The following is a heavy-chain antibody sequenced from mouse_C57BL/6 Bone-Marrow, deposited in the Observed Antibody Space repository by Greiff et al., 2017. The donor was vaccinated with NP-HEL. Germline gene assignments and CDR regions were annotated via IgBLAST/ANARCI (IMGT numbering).Heavy chain of an antibody. V-gene: IGHV14-2*01. J-gene: IGHJ4*01. CDR1: GFNIKAYY. D-gene: IGHD2-4*01. CDR2: IDPAVGET. CDR3: AYYDYDDGGGCYAVDY. Sequence: EVQLQQSGAELVKPGASVKLSCTASGFNIKAYYMHWVKQRTEQGLEWIGRIDPAVGETKYDPKFQGKATITADTSSNTAYLKLSSLTSEDTAVYYCAYYDYDDGGGCYAVDYWGQGTSVTVSS.